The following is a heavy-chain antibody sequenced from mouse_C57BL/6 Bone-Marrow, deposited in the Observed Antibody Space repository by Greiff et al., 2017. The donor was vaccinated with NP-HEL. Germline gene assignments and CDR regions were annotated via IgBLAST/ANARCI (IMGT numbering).Heavy chain of an antibody. V-gene: IGHV1-69*01. CDR1: GYTFTSYW. Sequence: QVQLQQPGAELVMPGASVKLSCKASGYTFTSYWMHWVKQRPGQGLEWIGEIDPSDSYTNYNQKFKGKSTLTVDKSSSTAYMQLSSLTSEDSAVYCCAREGDPLYWGQGTSVTVSS. J-gene: IGHJ4*01. CDR3: AREGDPLY. CDR2: IDPSDSYT.